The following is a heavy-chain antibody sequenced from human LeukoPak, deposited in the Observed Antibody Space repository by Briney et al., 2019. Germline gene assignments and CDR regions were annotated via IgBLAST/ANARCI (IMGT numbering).Heavy chain of an antibody. V-gene: IGHV3-30*02. CDR3: AKDRTVTNWFDP. Sequence: GGSLRLSCAASGFTFSSYGMHWVRQAPGKGLEWVAFIRYDGSNKYYADSVKGRFTISRDNSKNTLYLQMNSLRAEDTAVYYCAKDRTVTNWFDPWGQGTLVTVSS. D-gene: IGHD4-17*01. CDR2: IRYDGSNK. J-gene: IGHJ5*02. CDR1: GFTFSSYG.